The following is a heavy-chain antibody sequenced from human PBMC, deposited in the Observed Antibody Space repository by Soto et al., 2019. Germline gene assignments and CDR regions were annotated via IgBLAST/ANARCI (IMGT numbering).Heavy chain of an antibody. CDR2: IYHSGNT. J-gene: IGHJ4*02. D-gene: IGHD3-10*01. V-gene: IGHV4-4*02. CDR1: GGSISSSNW. CDR3: ARRWGEGRVDY. Sequence: QVQLQESGPGLVKPSGTLSLTCAVSGGSISSSNWWSWVRQPPGKGLEWIGEIYHSGNTNYNPSLTRRVTTAVDKSRNQFSLKLSSVTAADTAVYDCARRWGEGRVDYWGQGTLVTVSS.